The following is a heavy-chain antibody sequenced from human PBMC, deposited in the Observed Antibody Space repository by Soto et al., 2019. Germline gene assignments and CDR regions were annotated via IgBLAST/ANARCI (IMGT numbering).Heavy chain of an antibody. CDR1: GGSISSSSWT. J-gene: IGHJ5*02. CDR2: MYYSGTT. Sequence: SETLSLTCTVSGGSISSSSWTWSWIRQPPGKGLEWIGYMYYSGTTNYSPSLKSRVTISVAASKNQFSLKLRSVTAADTAVYYCARVPSPWGQGTLVTVSS. CDR3: ARVPSP. V-gene: IGHV4-59*01.